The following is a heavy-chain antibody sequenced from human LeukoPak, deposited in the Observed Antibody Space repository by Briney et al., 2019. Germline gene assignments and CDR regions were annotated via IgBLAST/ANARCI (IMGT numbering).Heavy chain of an antibody. Sequence: GASVKVSCKASGYTFTSYGISWVRQAPGQGLEWMGWISAYNGNTNYALKLQGRVTMTTDTSTSTAYMELRSLRSDDTAVYYCARDPRLYSGYDVFDYWGQGTLVTVSS. V-gene: IGHV1-18*04. CDR1: GYTFTSYG. CDR3: ARDPRLYSGYDVFDY. D-gene: IGHD5-12*01. J-gene: IGHJ4*02. CDR2: ISAYNGNT.